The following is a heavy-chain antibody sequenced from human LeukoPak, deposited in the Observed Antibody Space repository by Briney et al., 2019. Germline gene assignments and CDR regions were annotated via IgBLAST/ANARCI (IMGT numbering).Heavy chain of an antibody. J-gene: IGHJ4*02. CDR2: LNWNGDHT. V-gene: IGHV3-20*04. CDR1: GFTFHDHG. CDR3: AREEGPYFDC. Sequence: GGSLSLSCAASGFTFHDHGMSWVRQPPGKGLEWVSALNWNGDHTGYADSVKGRFTISRDNAKKSLYLQMNSLTAEDTAFYYCAREEGPYFDCWGQGTLVTVSS.